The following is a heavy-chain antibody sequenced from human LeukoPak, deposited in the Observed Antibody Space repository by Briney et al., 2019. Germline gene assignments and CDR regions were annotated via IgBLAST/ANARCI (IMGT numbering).Heavy chain of an antibody. D-gene: IGHD6-13*01. CDR1: GFSFRSYV. J-gene: IGHJ4*02. CDR2: LSGSGEST. V-gene: IGHV3-23*01. Sequence: GGSLRLSCVGSGFSFRSYVMSWVRQAPEKGLEWVSALSGSGESTYYADSVKGRFTISRDNSKNTVYLQMNSLRAEDTAEYFCARGSKTAGGTLDYWGQGTLVSVSA. CDR3: ARGSKTAGGTLDY.